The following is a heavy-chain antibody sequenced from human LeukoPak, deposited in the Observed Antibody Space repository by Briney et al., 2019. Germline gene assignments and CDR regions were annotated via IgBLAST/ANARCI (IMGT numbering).Heavy chain of an antibody. CDR1: GFTFSNYA. V-gene: IGHV3-30*04. CDR3: ARGVVVINSYFQY. J-gene: IGHJ1*01. Sequence: PGGSLRLSCAASGFTFSNYAMHWVRQAPGKGLEWVAAISYGGSNKYYTDSVKGRFTISRDNSNNTLYLQMNSLRAEDTAVYYCARGVVVINSYFQYWGQGTLVTVSS. CDR2: ISYGGSNK. D-gene: IGHD3-22*01.